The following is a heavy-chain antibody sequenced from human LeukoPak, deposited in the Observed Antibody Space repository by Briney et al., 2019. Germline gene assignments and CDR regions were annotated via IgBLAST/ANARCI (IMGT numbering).Heavy chain of an antibody. CDR2: MNPNSGNT. D-gene: IGHD3-22*01. CDR1: GYTFTSYD. V-gene: IGHV1-8*01. CDR3: ARGLRDSSGREYFQH. Sequence: ASVKVSRKASGYTFTSYDISWVRQAAGRGLEWMGWMNPNSGNTGYAQKFKGRVTMTGNTSISTAYMELSSLRSEDTAVYYCARGLRDSSGREYFQHWGQGTLVTVSS. J-gene: IGHJ1*01.